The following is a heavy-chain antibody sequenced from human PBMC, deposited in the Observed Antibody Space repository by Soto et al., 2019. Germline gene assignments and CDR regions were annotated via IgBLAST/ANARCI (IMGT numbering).Heavy chain of an antibody. Sequence: QVQLVESGGGVVQPGRSLRLSCAASGFTFSSYAMHWVRQAPGKGLEWVAVISYEGSNKYYADSVKGRFTISRDNSKNTLYLQMNSLRAEDTAVYYCARDPAEWYFDLWGRGTLVTVSS. CDR3: ARDPAEWYFDL. CDR1: GFTFSSYA. CDR2: ISYEGSNK. J-gene: IGHJ2*01. V-gene: IGHV3-30-3*01.